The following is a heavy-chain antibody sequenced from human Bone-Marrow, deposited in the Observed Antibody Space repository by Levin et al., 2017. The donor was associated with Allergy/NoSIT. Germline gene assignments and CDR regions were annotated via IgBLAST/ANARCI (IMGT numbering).Heavy chain of an antibody. CDR1: GFTFNTYA. V-gene: IGHV3-23*01. J-gene: IGHJ4*02. CDR3: AKAAEDCGVDCYNSRTWASDS. CDR2: ISGSGDST. D-gene: IGHD2-21*02. Sequence: GGSLRLSCAGSGFTFNTYAIHWVRQSPGRGLEWVSTISGSGDSTFYSDSVKGRFSLSRDDSRYTIYLQMKSLRVEDTAVYFCAKAAEDCGVDCYNSRTWASDSWGQGTLVTVSS.